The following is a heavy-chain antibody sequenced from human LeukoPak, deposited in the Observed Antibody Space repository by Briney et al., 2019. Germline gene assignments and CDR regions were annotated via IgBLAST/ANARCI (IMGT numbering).Heavy chain of an antibody. J-gene: IGHJ4*02. Sequence: GESLKISCKGSGYRFTSYWIGWVRQMPGKGLEWMGIIYPGDSDTRYSPSFQGQVTISADKSISTAYLQWSSLKASDTAMYYCARSRQDVVVTPQYYFDYWGQGTLVTVSS. CDR2: IYPGDSDT. CDR1: GYRFTSYW. V-gene: IGHV5-51*01. D-gene: IGHD2-21*02. CDR3: ARSRQDVVVTPQYYFDY.